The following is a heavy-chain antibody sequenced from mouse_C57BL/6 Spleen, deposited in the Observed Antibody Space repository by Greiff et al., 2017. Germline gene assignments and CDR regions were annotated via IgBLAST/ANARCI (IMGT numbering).Heavy chain of an antibody. V-gene: IGHV1-5*01. CDR1: GYTFTSYW. D-gene: IGHD2-4*01. Sequence: EVQLQQSGTVLARPGASVKMSCKTSGYTFTSYWMHWVKQRPGQGLEWIGAIYPGNSDTSYNQKFKGKAKLTAVTSASAASLELSSLTNEDSAVYYCTRGSDDFYAMDYWGQGTSVTVSS. CDR2: IYPGNSDT. CDR3: TRGSDDFYAMDY. J-gene: IGHJ4*01.